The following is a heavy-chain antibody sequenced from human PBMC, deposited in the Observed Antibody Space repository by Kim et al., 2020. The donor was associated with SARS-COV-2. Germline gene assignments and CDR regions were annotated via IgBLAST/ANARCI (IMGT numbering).Heavy chain of an antibody. CDR2: INGGSGDT. D-gene: IGHD2-21*02. V-gene: IGHV1-3*01. CDR3: ARSRLQVTQPGGC. CDR1: GYIFVSYA. J-gene: IGHJ4*02. Sequence: ASVKVSCKASGYIFVSYAVHWVRQAPGQSLEWMGSINGGSGDTKYSRAFQGRVTMTRDASATTAYMELRGLTSKDTALYFCARSRLQVTQPGGCWGQGTLVTVSS.